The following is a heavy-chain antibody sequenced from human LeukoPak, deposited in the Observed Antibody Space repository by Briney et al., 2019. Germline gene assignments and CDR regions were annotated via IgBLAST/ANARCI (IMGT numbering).Heavy chain of an antibody. CDR1: GGTSSNYA. J-gene: IGHJ6*03. V-gene: IGHV1-69*13. CDR2: IIPIFGTA. D-gene: IGHD1-26*01. Sequence: GASVKVSCKASGGTSSNYAISWVRQAPGQGLEWMGGIIPIFGTANYAQKFQGRVTITADESTSTAYMELSSLKSEDTAVYYCARGRRGRRGGDYYYYMDVWGKGATVTVSS. CDR3: ARGRRGRRGGDYYYYMDV.